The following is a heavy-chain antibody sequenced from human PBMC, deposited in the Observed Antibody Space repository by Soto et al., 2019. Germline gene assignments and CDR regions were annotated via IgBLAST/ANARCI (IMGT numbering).Heavy chain of an antibody. CDR1: GFSLTTSGVG. V-gene: IGHV2-5*02. D-gene: IGHD1-7*01. CDR3: AHRRPFHSDWNWGCFDY. CDR2: IYWDDDK. Sequence: QITLKESGPTLVKPTQTLTLTCTFSGFSLTTSGVGVGWIRQPPGKALEWLALIYWDDDKRYSPSLKNRLTVTKDTSKNQVVLTMTNMDPVDTATYYCAHRRPFHSDWNWGCFDYWGQGTLVTVSS. J-gene: IGHJ4*02.